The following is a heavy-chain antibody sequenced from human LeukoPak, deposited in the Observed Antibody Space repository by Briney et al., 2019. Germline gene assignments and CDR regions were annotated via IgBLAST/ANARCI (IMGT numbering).Heavy chain of an antibody. Sequence: ASVKVCCKASGYTFTGYYMHWVRQAPGQGLEWMGWINPNSGGTNYAQKFQGRVTMTRDTSISTAYMELSRLRSDDTAVYYCARGYDFWSGYGFDPWGQGTLVTVSS. CDR3: ARGYDFWSGYGFDP. V-gene: IGHV1-2*02. J-gene: IGHJ5*02. CDR1: GYTFTGYY. CDR2: INPNSGGT. D-gene: IGHD3-3*01.